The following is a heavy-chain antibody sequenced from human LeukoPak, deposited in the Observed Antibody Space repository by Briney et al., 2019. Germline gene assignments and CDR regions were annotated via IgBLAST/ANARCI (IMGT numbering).Heavy chain of an antibody. CDR2: INSGGTVT. Sequence: GGSLRLSCAASGFTFSDFWMHWVRQAPGKGLVWVSRINSGGTVTNYADSVKGRLTTSRDNAKTTLYLQMNSLRAEDTAVYYCARNVAAIPWYNWFDPWGQGTLVTVSS. CDR3: ARNVAAIPWYNWFDP. J-gene: IGHJ5*02. CDR1: GFTFSDFW. V-gene: IGHV3-74*01. D-gene: IGHD2-15*01.